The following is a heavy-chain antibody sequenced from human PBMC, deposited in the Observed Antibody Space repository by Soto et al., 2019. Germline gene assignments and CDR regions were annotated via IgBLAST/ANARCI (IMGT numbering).Heavy chain of an antibody. J-gene: IGHJ5*02. Sequence: SETLSLTCTVSGGSISSGDYYWSWIRQPPGKGLEWIGYIYYSGSTYYNPSLKSRVTISVDTSKNQFSLKLSSVTAADTAVYYCARAGVVAARWFDPWGQGTLVTVSS. D-gene: IGHD2-15*01. CDR3: ARAGVVAARWFDP. CDR1: GGSISSGDYY. CDR2: IYYSGST. V-gene: IGHV4-30-4*01.